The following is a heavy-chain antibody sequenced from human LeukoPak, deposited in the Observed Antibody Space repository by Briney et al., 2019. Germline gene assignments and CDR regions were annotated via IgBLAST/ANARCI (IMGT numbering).Heavy chain of an antibody. D-gene: IGHD5-18*01. CDR2: INHSGST. Sequence: PSETLSLTCAVYGGSFGGYYWSWIRQPPGKGLEWIGEINHSGSTNYNPSLKSRVTISVDTSKNQFSLKLSSVTAADTAVYYCARGGILQHLYGMDVWGQGTTVIVSS. CDR1: GGSFGGYY. J-gene: IGHJ6*02. V-gene: IGHV4-34*01. CDR3: ARGGILQHLYGMDV.